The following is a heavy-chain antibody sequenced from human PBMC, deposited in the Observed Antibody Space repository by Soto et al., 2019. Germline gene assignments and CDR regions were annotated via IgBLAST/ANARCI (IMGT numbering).Heavy chain of an antibody. CDR1: GCTFSNYW. V-gene: IGHV3-74*01. CDR2: INSDGTTT. D-gene: IGHD1-26*01. Sequence: EVQLVESGGGLVQPGGSLRLSCAASGCTFSNYWMHWVRQAPGKGLVWVSRINSDGTTTSYADSVRGRFTISRDNARDTVYLQMNSLGAEDTAVYYCARVAVGAYYFHYWGQGTLVTVSS. CDR3: ARVAVGAYYFHY. J-gene: IGHJ4*02.